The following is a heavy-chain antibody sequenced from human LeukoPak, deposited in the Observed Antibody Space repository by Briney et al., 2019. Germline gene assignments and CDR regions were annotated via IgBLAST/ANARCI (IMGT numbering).Heavy chain of an antibody. CDR3: AREDYGDYSYYYYYGMDV. Sequence: KPSETLSLTGTVSGGSISSSNYSWGWIRQPPGKGLEWIGSIYYSGSTYYNPSLKSRVTISVDTSKNQFSLKLSSVTAADTAVYYCAREDYGDYSYYYYYGMDVWGQGTTVTVSS. J-gene: IGHJ6*02. D-gene: IGHD4-17*01. V-gene: IGHV4-39*02. CDR1: GGSISSSNYS. CDR2: IYYSGST.